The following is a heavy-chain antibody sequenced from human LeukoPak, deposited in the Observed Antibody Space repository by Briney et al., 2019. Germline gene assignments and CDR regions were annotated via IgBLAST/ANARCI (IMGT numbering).Heavy chain of an antibody. V-gene: IGHV1-2*02. CDR1: GYTFTGYY. J-gene: IGHJ4*02. Sequence: ASVKVSCKASGYTFTGYYMHWVRQAPGQGLEWMGWINPNSGGTNYAQKFQGRVTMTRDTSISTAYMELSRLRSDDTALYYCARGNARSWYFLYWGQGTLVTVSS. CDR2: INPNSGGT. D-gene: IGHD6-13*01. CDR3: ARGNARSWYFLY.